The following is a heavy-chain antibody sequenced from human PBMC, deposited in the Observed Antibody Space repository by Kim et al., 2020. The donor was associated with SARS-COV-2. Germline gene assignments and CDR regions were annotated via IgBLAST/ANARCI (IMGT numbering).Heavy chain of an antibody. J-gene: IGHJ6*02. Sequence: SETLSLTCAVYGGSFSGYYWSWIRQPPGKGLEWIGEINHSGSTNYNPSLKSRVTISVDTSKNQFSLKLSSVTAADTAVYYCARQQQLFLHYYYYGMDVWGQGTTVTVSS. CDR1: GGSFSGYY. V-gene: IGHV4-34*01. CDR3: ARQQQLFLHYYYYGMDV. D-gene: IGHD6-13*01. CDR2: INHSGST.